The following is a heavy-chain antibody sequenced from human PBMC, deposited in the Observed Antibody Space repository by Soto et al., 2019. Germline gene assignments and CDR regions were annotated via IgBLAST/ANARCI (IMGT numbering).Heavy chain of an antibody. CDR2: ISSSSSYI. D-gene: IGHD2-2*01. CDR1: GFTFSSYS. J-gene: IGHJ5*02. CDR3: ARDPAFRSRVRENWFDP. V-gene: IGHV3-21*01. Sequence: GGSLRLSCAASGFTFSSYSMNWVRQAPGKGLEWVSSISSSSSYIYYADSVKGRFTISRDNAKNSLYLQMNSLRAEDTAVYYCARDPAFRSRVRENWFDPWGQGTLVTVSS.